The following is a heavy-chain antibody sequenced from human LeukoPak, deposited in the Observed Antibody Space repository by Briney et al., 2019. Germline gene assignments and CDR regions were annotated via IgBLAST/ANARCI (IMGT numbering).Heavy chain of an antibody. CDR2: ISADGNEK. Sequence: GGSLRLSCVDSGLTFRSYALHWLRQAPGKGLEWVAVISADGNEKYYADSVKGRFTMSRDNSKNTLFLQMTSLRTDDTAVYFCAGDAPYSGGCCAFDIWGQGTTVTVSS. J-gene: IGHJ3*02. CDR3: AGDAPYSGGCCAFDI. CDR1: GLTFRSYA. D-gene: IGHD6-19*01. V-gene: IGHV3-30-3*01.